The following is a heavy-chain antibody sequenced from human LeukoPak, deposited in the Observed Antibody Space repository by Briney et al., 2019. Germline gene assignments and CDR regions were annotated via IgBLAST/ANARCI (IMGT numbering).Heavy chain of an antibody. CDR1: GFSFSSYW. CDR2: IKEDGSEK. J-gene: IGHJ4*02. CDR3: ARPAYPRHDSSGYYLE. Sequence: PGGSLRLSCAASGFSFSSYWMSWVRQAPGKGLEWVGNIKEDGSEKYYVDAVKGRITISRDNAKNSLYLQMNSLRAEDTAVYYCARPAYPRHDSSGYYLEWGQGTLVTVSS. D-gene: IGHD3-22*01. V-gene: IGHV3-7*01.